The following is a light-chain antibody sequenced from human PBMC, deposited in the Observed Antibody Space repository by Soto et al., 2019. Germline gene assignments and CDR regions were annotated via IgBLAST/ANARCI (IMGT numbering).Light chain of an antibody. V-gene: IGLV2-23*02. J-gene: IGLJ1*01. CDR2: EVS. CDR3: CSYAFNITPLYV. CDR1: SSDVGTYNL. Sequence: QSVLTQPVSVSGSPGQSITISCTGTSSDVGTYNLVSWYQQHPGKAPKLMIYEVSKRPSGVSNRFSGSKSGNTASLTISGLQAEDEADYYCCSYAFNITPLYVFGTGTKVTV.